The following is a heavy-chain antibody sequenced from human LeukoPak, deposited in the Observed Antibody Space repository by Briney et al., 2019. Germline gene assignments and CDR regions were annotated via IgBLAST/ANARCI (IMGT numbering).Heavy chain of an antibody. CDR3: ARVRRIAAAGEGLS. D-gene: IGHD6-13*01. J-gene: IGHJ5*02. CDR1: GFTFSSYW. Sequence: GGSLRLSCAASGFTFSSYWMSWVRQAPGKGLEWVANIKLDGSEKYYVDSVKGRFTISRDNAKNSLYLQMNSLRAEDTAVYYCARVRRIAAAGEGLSWGQGTLVTVSS. V-gene: IGHV3-7*03. CDR2: IKLDGSEK.